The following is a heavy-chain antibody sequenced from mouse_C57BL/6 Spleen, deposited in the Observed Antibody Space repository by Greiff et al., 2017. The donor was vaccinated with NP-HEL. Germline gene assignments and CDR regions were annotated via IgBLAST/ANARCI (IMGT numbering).Heavy chain of an antibody. CDR2: LYPYDVAP. V-gene: IGHV14-2*01. CDR3: ARQLVAMDY. Sequence: VQLQQSGAELVKPGASVKLSCTASGFNIKDYYMHWVKQRTEQGLEWIGRLYPYDVAPTSAPKFQVKATITADPSSNTAYLQLSSLTSEDTAVYYCARQLVAMDYWGQGTSVTVSS. CDR1: GFNIKDYY. D-gene: IGHD3-1*01. J-gene: IGHJ4*01.